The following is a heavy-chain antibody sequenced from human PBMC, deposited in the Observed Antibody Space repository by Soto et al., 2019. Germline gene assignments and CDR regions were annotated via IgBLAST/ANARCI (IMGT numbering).Heavy chain of an antibody. V-gene: IGHV4-34*01. CDR2: INHSGST. J-gene: IGHJ4*02. D-gene: IGHD2-2*01. CDR3: ARVMGPAASPWRSNSFDY. Sequence: SETLSLTCAVYGGSFSGYYWSWIRQPPGKGLEWIGEINHSGSTNYNPSLKSRVTISVDTSKNQFSLKLSSVTAADTAVYYCARVMGPAASPWRSNSFDYWGQGTLVTVSS. CDR1: GGSFSGYY.